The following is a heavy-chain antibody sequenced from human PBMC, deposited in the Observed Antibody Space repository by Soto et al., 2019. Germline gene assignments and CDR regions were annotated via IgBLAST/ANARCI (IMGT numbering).Heavy chain of an antibody. V-gene: IGHV2-5*02. CDR2: IYWDDDK. Sequence: QITLKESGPTLVKPTQTLTLTCIFSGFSLTTNGVGVGWIRQPPGKSLEWLALIYWDDDKRFNPSLKSRLTLTKETPRTQMFLTMTNMDPVDTGTYYCAHRRARTAGRDDAYDVWGRGTLVVVSS. J-gene: IGHJ3*01. CDR1: GFSLTTNGVG. CDR3: AHRRARTAGRDDAYDV. D-gene: IGHD6-6*01.